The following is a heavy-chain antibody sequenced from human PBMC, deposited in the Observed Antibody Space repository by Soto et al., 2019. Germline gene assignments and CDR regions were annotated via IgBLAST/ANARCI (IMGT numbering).Heavy chain of an antibody. D-gene: IGHD3-3*01. CDR1: GLTFSSYW. CDR2: IKRDGSST. CDR3: ARDNGHGTYYTTS. V-gene: IGHV3-74*01. Sequence: EEQLVESGGGLVQPGGSLRLSGEASGLTFSSYWMHWFRQAPGKGLVWVSRIKRDGSSTSYADSVEGRFTISRDNATNTVNPRTNSLRGEDTAVYYCARDNGHGTYYTTSWGQATLVTVS. J-gene: IGHJ5*02.